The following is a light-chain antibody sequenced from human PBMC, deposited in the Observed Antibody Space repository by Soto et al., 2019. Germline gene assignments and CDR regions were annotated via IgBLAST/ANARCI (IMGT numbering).Light chain of an antibody. V-gene: IGKV1-5*01. CDR1: QSISSW. CDR3: QQYDNLALT. CDR2: DAS. Sequence: DVQMTQSPSTLSASVGDRVTITCRASQSISSWLAWYQQKPGKAPKLLIYDASILESGVPSRFSGGGFGTDFTLTISSLQPEDISKYYSQQYDNLALTFGGGTNV. J-gene: IGKJ4*01.